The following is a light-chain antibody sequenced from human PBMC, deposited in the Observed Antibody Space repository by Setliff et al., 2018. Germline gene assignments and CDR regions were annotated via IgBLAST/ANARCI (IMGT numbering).Light chain of an antibody. CDR2: QVN. CDR3: LSYAGSGTYV. CDR1: GSDVETYNI. Sequence: QSALTQPASVSGSPGQSITISCTGSGSDVETYNIVSWYQQHPGKAPKILIYQVNQRPSGVSDRFSGSKSGNTASLTISGLQAEDEADYYCLSYAGSGTYVFGSGTKVTVL. J-gene: IGLJ1*01. V-gene: IGLV2-23*02.